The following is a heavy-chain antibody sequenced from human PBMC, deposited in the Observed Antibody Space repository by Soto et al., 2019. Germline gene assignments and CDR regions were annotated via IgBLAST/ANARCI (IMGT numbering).Heavy chain of an antibody. CDR3: ARDSSSPPDSKPFFDY. CDR2: IKQDGSEK. J-gene: IGHJ4*02. CDR1: GFTFSSYW. Sequence: EVQLVESGGGLVQPGGSLRLSCAASGFTFSSYWMSWVRQAPGKGLEWVANIKQDGSEKYYVDSVKGRFTISRDNAKNSLYLQMNSLRAEDTAVYYCARDSSSPPDSKPFFDYWGQGTLVTVSS. V-gene: IGHV3-7*01. D-gene: IGHD6-6*01.